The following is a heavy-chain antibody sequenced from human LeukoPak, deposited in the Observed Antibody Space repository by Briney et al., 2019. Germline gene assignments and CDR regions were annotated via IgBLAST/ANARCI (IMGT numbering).Heavy chain of an antibody. CDR2: INSDGSST. Sequence: GGSLRLSCAASGFTFSSYWMHWVRQAPGKGLVWVSRINSDGSSTSYADSVKGRFTISRDNAKNSLYLQMNSLRAEDTAVYYCAREAGRVGSYFPYYFDYWGQGTLVTVSS. D-gene: IGHD3-10*01. J-gene: IGHJ4*02. CDR3: AREAGRVGSYFPYYFDY. CDR1: GFTFSSYW. V-gene: IGHV3-74*01.